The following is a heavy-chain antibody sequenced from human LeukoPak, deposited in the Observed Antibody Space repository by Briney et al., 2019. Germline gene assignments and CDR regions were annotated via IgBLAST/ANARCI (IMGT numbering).Heavy chain of an antibody. CDR1: GFTFSNAW. CDR2: IKSKTDGGTT. CDR3: TTARWFGELYGMDV. D-gene: IGHD3-10*01. J-gene: IGHJ6*04. Sequence: DPGGSLRLSCAASGFTFSNAWMSWVRQAPGKGLEWVGRIKSKTDGGTTDYAAPVKGRFTISRDDSKNTLYLQMNSLKTEDTAVYYCTTARWFGELYGMDVWGKGTTVTASS. V-gene: IGHV3-15*01.